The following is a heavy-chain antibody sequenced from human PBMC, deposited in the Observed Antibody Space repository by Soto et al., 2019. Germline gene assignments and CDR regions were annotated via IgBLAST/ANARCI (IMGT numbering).Heavy chain of an antibody. D-gene: IGHD6-13*01. CDR2: IYYSGST. V-gene: IGHV4-30-4*01. J-gene: IGHJ5*02. Sequence: QVQLQESGPGLVKPSQTLSLTCTVSGGSISSGDYYWSWIRQPPGKGLGWIGYIYYSGSTYYNPSLESLVTISVDPSKNQFSLKLSSVTAADTAVYYCARERPDGSRLAPWGQGTLVTVSS. CDR1: GGSISSGDYY. CDR3: ARERPDGSRLAP.